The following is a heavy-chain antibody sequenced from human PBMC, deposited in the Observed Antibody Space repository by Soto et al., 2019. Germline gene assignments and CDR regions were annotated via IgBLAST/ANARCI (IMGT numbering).Heavy chain of an antibody. Sequence: GGSLRLSCVASGFTFSDYAVTWVRQAPGKGLEWVATISATGGNIEYTDSLKGRFTISRDNSKNTLYLQLNGLTSDDTAVHYCAKVAGGLGYFDIWGRGTLVTVSS. CDR2: ISATGGNI. D-gene: IGHD3-16*01. CDR3: AKVAGGLGYFDI. CDR1: GFTFSDYA. J-gene: IGHJ2*01. V-gene: IGHV3-23*01.